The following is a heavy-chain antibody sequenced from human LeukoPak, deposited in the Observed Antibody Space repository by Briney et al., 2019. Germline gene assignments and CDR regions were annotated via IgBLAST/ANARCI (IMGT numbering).Heavy chain of an antibody. D-gene: IGHD5-18*01. V-gene: IGHV3-21*01. CDR3: ARGGLDTAIDY. CDR2: ISSSSYI. Sequence: GGSLRLSCAASGFTFSSYSMNWVRQAPGKGLEWVSSISSSSYIYYADSVKGRFTISRDNAKNSLYLQMNSLRAEDTAVYYCARGGLDTAIDYWGQGTLVTVSS. J-gene: IGHJ4*02. CDR1: GFTFSSYS.